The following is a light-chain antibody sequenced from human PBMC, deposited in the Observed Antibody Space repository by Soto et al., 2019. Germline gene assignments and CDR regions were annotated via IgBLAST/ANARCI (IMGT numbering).Light chain of an antibody. CDR1: SSDVGGYNF. J-gene: IGLJ1*01. V-gene: IGLV2-14*01. Sequence: QSALTQPVSVSGSPGQSITISCTGTSSDVGGYNFVSWYQQHPDKAPKLMIYDVTNRPSGVSNRFSGSKSGNTASLTISGLQAEDEADYYCSSYTSISTYVFGTGTKSPS. CDR2: DVT. CDR3: SSYTSISTYV.